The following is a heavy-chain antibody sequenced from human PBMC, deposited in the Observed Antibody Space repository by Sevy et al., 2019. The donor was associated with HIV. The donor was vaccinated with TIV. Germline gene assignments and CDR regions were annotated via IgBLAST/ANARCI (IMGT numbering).Heavy chain of an antibody. Sequence: GGSLRLSCAASGFIFSAYWMSWVRLTPGKGLEGGATIKQDGSEKYYVDSVKGRYTTPRDNAKNSLYLQMNSLRAEDTAVYFCAKTLVPSYGMDVWGQGTTATVSS. CDR2: IKQDGSEK. D-gene: IGHD1-26*01. J-gene: IGHJ6*02. CDR1: GFIFSAYW. CDR3: AKTLVPSYGMDV. V-gene: IGHV3-7*01.